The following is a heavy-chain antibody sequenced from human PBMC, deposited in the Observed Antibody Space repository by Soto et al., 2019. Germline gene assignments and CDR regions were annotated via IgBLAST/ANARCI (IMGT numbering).Heavy chain of an antibody. CDR2: MSYSGNTI. J-gene: IGHJ4*01. V-gene: IGHV3-48*03. D-gene: IGHD3-10*01. Sequence: EVQLVESGGGFVQPGGSLRLSCAASGFTFSISEMTWVRQAPGKGLEWLAFMSYSGNTIYYADSVRGRFTISRDNARNSLFLQMDRLRSEDTAVYYCARGVEMATLSVRYYFDYWGHGTLVTVSS. CDR3: ARGVEMATLSVRYYFDY. CDR1: GFTFSISE.